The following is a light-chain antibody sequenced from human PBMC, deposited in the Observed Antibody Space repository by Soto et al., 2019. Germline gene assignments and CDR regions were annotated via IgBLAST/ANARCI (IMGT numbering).Light chain of an antibody. CDR2: DAS. CDR3: QQYDSWPLT. V-gene: IGKV1-5*01. CDR1: QSISTW. J-gene: IGKJ4*01. Sequence: DIVMTQSPSTVSASVGDRVTITCRASQSISTWLGWYQQKPGKAPKFLIYDASSLETGVPSRFSGSGSGTEFSLTISSLQSEDFAVYYCQQYDSWPLTFGGGTKVDIK.